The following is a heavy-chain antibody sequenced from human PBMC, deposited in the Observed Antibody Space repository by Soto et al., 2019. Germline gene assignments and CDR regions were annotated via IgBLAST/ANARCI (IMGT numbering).Heavy chain of an antibody. D-gene: IGHD3-3*01. V-gene: IGHV4-30-4*01. CDR1: GGSIISGDYY. Sequence: PSETLSLTCTVSGGSIISGDYYWIWIRQPPGKGLEWIGYIYYSGSTYYNPSLKSRVTISVDTSKNQFSLKLSSVTAADTAVYYCARDGCHDFWSGYDRCTFYYGMDVWGQGTTVTVSS. CDR2: IYYSGST. CDR3: ARDGCHDFWSGYDRCTFYYGMDV. J-gene: IGHJ6*02.